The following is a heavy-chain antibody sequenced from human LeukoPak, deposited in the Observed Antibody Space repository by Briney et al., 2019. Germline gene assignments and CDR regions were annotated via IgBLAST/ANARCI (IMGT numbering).Heavy chain of an antibody. CDR2: INPNSGGT. CDR1: GYTFTGYY. Sequence: ASVKVSCKASGYTFTGYYMHWVRQAPGQGLEWMGWINPNSGGTNYAQKFQGRGTMTTDTSTSTVYMELRSLRSDDTAVYYCAFSSYYLQGNYYYMDVWGKGTTITVSS. J-gene: IGHJ6*03. D-gene: IGHD1-26*01. CDR3: AFSSYYLQGNYYYMDV. V-gene: IGHV1-2*02.